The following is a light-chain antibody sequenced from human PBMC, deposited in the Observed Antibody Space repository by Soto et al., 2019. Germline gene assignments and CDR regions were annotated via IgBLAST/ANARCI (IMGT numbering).Light chain of an antibody. CDR1: QSVSRS. CDR2: DAS. V-gene: IGKV3-11*01. CDR3: QLRSNWPPWT. J-gene: IGKJ1*01. Sequence: EIVLTQSPATLSLSPGERATLSCRASQSVSRSLVWYQQTPGQAPRLLIYDASNRATGIPARFSGSGSGTDFTLTISSLEPEDFAVYYCQLRSNWPPWTFGQGTKVEIK.